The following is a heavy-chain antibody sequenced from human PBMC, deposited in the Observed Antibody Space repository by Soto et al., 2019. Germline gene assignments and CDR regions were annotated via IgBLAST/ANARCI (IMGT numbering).Heavy chain of an antibody. CDR2: IWYDGSNK. V-gene: IGHV3-33*01. Sequence: GGSLRLSCAASGFTFSSYGMHWVRQAPGKGLEWVAVIWYDGSNKYYADSVKGRFTISRDNSKNTLYLQMNSLRAEDTAVYYCARDVLDYYYDSSGYYVGVFDYWGQGTLVTVSS. J-gene: IGHJ4*02. CDR3: ARDVLDYYYDSSGYYVGVFDY. CDR1: GFTFSSYG. D-gene: IGHD3-22*01.